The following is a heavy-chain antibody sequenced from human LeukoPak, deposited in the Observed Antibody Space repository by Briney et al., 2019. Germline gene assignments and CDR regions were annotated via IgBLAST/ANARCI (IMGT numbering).Heavy chain of an antibody. V-gene: IGHV3-73*01. D-gene: IGHD4-17*01. J-gene: IGHJ6*04. Sequence: GGPLKLSCATSGFPFSGSAMHWVRQASGKGLEGVGRIRSKDNSYVTAYAASVKGRFTSSRDDSKNTAYLQMNSLKTEDTAVYYCTRVTGDYAYYYYYGMDVWGKGTTVTVSS. CDR1: GFPFSGSA. CDR2: IRSKDNSYVT. CDR3: TRVTGDYAYYYYYGMDV.